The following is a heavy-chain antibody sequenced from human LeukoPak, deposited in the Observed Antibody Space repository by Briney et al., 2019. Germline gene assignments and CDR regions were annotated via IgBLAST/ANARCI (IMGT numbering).Heavy chain of an antibody. V-gene: IGHV3-30*02. Sequence: GGSLRLSCAASGFTFSTYGMHWVRQAPGKGLEWVAFIRYDGSNKYYADSVKGRFTISRDNSKNTLYLQMNSLRAEDTAVYYCAKYRGYSAYDHTYYYYMDVWGKGTTVTVSS. D-gene: IGHD5-12*01. CDR1: GFTFSTYG. J-gene: IGHJ6*03. CDR2: IRYDGSNK. CDR3: AKYRGYSAYDHTYYYYMDV.